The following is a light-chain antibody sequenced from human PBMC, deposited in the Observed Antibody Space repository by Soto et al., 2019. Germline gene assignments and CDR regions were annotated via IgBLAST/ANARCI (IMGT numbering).Light chain of an antibody. CDR3: QQSFT. CDR1: QSISSW. CDR2: KAS. J-gene: IGKJ3*01. Sequence: DIQMTQSPSTLSASVGDRVTITCRASQSISSWLAWYQQKPGKAPKLLIYKASSLESGVPSRFSSSGSGTEFTLTISSLQPDDFATYYCQQSFTVGPGTKVDIK. V-gene: IGKV1-5*03.